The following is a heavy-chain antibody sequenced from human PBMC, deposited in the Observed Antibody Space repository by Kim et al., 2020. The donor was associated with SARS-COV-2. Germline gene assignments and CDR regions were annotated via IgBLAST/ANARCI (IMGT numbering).Heavy chain of an antibody. V-gene: IGHV4-34*01. Sequence: SETLSLTCAVYGGSFSGYYWSWIRQPPGKGLEWIGEINHSGSTNYNPSLKSRVTISVDTSKNQFSLKLSSVTAADTAVYYCARGGYYGSGSYYINRYFDYWGQGTLVTVSS. CDR2: INHSGST. J-gene: IGHJ4*02. D-gene: IGHD3-10*01. CDR1: GGSFSGYY. CDR3: ARGGYYGSGSYYINRYFDY.